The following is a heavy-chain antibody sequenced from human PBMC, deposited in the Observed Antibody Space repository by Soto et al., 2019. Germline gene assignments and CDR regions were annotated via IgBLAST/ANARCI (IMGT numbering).Heavy chain of an antibody. D-gene: IGHD3-3*01. Sequence: VQVVESGGGVVQPGRSLRLSCAASGFSFGSHAMHWVRQAPGKRLEWVAVIWYDGSNKFYADSVKGRFTISRDNSKDTLYLQMNSLRVDDTVVYYCARDLFGVSTAGGWFDPWGQGTLVTVSS. CDR3: ARDLFGVSTAGGWFDP. CDR2: IWYDGSNK. CDR1: GFSFGSHA. J-gene: IGHJ5*02. V-gene: IGHV3-33*01.